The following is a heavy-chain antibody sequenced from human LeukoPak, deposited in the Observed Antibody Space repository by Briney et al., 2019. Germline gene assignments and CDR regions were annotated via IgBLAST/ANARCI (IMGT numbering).Heavy chain of an antibody. CDR3: ASYPNDFWSGYNDY. D-gene: IGHD3-3*01. Sequence: ASVTVSCKASGGTFSSYAISWVRQAPGQGLEWMGRIIPILGIANYAQKFQGRVTITADKSTSTAYMELSSLRSEDTAVYYCASYPNDFWSGYNDYWGQGTLVTVSS. CDR1: GGTFSSYA. J-gene: IGHJ4*02. CDR2: IIPILGIA. V-gene: IGHV1-69*04.